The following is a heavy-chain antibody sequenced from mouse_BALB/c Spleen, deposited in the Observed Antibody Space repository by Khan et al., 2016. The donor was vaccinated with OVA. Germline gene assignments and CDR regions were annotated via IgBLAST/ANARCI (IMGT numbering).Heavy chain of an antibody. D-gene: IGHD2-3*01. V-gene: IGHV3-2*02. Sequence: EVQLVESGPGLVKPSQSLSLTCTVTGYSITSDYAWNWIRQFPGNKLEWMGYISSSGSTNYNPALKSRISITRDTSKNPFFLQLNSVTTEDTATYYCARDGSRYNYAMDYGGQGTSGTVAS. CDR1: GYSITSDYA. CDR2: ISSSGST. CDR3: ARDGSRYNYAMDY. J-gene: IGHJ4*01.